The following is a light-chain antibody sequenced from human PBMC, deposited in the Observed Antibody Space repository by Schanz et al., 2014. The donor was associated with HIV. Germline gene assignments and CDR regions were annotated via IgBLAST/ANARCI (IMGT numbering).Light chain of an antibody. CDR2: EVS. CDR1: SSDVGGYKY. CDR3: QSYDSSLRAVV. J-gene: IGLJ2*01. V-gene: IGLV2-8*01. Sequence: QSALTQPPSASGSPGQSVTISCTGTSSDVGGYKYVSWYQQHPGKAPKLLIYEVSKRPSGVPDRFSGSKSGTSASLAITGLQAEDEADYYCQSYDSSLRAVVFGGGTKLTVL.